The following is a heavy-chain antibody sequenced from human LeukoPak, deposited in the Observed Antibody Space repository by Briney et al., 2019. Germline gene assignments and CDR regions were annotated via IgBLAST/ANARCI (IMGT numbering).Heavy chain of an antibody. J-gene: IGHJ6*04. CDR1: GGTFSSYA. CDR3: ARDSIAPAGTGPYGMDA. CDR2: IIPIFGTA. D-gene: IGHD6-13*01. Sequence: GASVKVSCKASGGTFSSYAISWGRQAPGQGLEWMGGIIPIFGTANYAQKFQGGVTITGDKSTSTAYMELRSLRSEATAVYYCARDSIAPAGTGPYGMDAWGKGTTVTVSS. V-gene: IGHV1-69*06.